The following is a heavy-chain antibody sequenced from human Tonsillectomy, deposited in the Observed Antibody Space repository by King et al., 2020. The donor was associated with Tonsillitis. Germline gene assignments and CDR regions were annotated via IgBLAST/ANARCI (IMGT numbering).Heavy chain of an antibody. CDR3: ARAPIVVVPAAKSGNYYYYMDV. V-gene: IGHV1-18*01. J-gene: IGHJ6*03. Sequence: GQLVQSGAEVKKPGASVKVSCKASGYTFTSYGISWVRQAPGQGLEWMGWINTDNGNTNYAQKFQGRVTMTTDTSTNTAYMELRSLRSDDTALYFCARAPIVVVPAAKSGNYYYYMDVGGKGTTVTVSS. D-gene: IGHD2-2*01. CDR1: GYTFTSYG. CDR2: INTDNGNT.